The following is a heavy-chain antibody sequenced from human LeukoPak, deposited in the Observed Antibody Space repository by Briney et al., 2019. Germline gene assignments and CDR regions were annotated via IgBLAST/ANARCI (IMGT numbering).Heavy chain of an antibody. CDR3: ARDSSSWYLDY. CDR2: IKQDGSEK. V-gene: IGHV3-7*01. CDR1: GFTSSSYW. D-gene: IGHD6-13*01. Sequence: PSGGSLRLSCAASGFTSSSYWMSWVRQAPGKVLEWVANIKQDGSEKYYLDSVKRRFTISRDNAKTSLYLQMNSLRAEDTAVYYCARDSSSWYLDYWGQGTLVTVSS. J-gene: IGHJ4*02.